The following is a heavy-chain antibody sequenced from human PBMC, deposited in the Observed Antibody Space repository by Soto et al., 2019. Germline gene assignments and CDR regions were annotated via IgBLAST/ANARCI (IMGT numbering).Heavy chain of an antibody. Sequence: SQTLSLTCAISGDSVSSNSAAWNWIRQSPSRGLEWLGRTYYRSKWYNDYAVSVKSRITINPDTSKNQFSLQLNSVTPEDTAVYYCARGIMITFGGVIASSWFDPWGQGTLVTVSS. V-gene: IGHV6-1*01. CDR1: GDSVSSNSAA. D-gene: IGHD3-16*02. CDR2: TYYRSKWYN. J-gene: IGHJ5*02. CDR3: ARGIMITFGGVIASSWFDP.